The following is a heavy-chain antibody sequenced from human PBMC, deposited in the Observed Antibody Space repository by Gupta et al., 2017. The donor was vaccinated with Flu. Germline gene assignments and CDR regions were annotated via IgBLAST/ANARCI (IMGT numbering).Heavy chain of an antibody. Sequence: GLEWVGRIRSKFDGGSTDYAASVKGRFTISRDDSANTLYLQVNSLKTEDTAVYYCATENTFYDSAPYFDYWGQGTLVTVS. J-gene: IGHJ4*02. CDR2: IRSKFDGGST. D-gene: IGHD2/OR15-2a*01. CDR3: ATENTFYDSAPYFDY. V-gene: IGHV3-15*01.